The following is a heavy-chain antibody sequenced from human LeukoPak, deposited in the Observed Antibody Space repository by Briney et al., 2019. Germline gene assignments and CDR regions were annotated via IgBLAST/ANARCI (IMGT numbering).Heavy chain of an antibody. CDR1: GVSMSTYF. J-gene: IGHJ4*02. CDR3: ARDIYGSGYGYFDQ. V-gene: IGHV4-59*01. D-gene: IGHD3-10*01. Sequence: SQTLSLTCSVSGVSMSTYFWSWIRQPPGKGLEWLAFIHYTGETNYNPSLRSRLTISVDTSKNQFSLRLSSLTAADTAIYYCARDIYGSGYGYFDQWGQGALVTVSS. CDR2: IHYTGET.